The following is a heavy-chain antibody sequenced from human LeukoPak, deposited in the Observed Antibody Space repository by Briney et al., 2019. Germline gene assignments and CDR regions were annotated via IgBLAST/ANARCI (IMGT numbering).Heavy chain of an antibody. CDR1: GGSISSYY. V-gene: IGHV4-39*01. J-gene: IGHJ4*02. Sequence: SETLSLTCTVSGGSISSYYWAWIRQPPGKGPEWIGSIYSGGGTFYHPSLRTRVTISVDTSQKQFSLTLPSVTAADTAVYYCARRNYGGTLEYWDQGTLVTVSS. D-gene: IGHD4-23*01. CDR2: IYSGGGT. CDR3: ARRNYGGTLEY.